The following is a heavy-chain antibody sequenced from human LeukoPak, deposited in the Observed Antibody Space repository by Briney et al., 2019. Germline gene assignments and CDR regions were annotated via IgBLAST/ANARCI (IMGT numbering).Heavy chain of an antibody. D-gene: IGHD2-8*01. CDR1: GFSLRSSE. CDR3: ARDTVNGPFVISLDL. Sequence: GGSLRLSCEASGFSLRSSEMNWVRQAPGKRPEWVAHINSADNVEYYTDSVRGRFTMSRDNAKDLLYLQMNSLRDEDTAVYYCARDTVNGPFVISLDLWGQGVLVTVSS. J-gene: IGHJ5*02. CDR2: INSADNVE. V-gene: IGHV3-48*03.